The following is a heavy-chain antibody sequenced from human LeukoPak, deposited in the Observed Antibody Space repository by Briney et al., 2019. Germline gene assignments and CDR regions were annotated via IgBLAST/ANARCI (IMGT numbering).Heavy chain of an antibody. D-gene: IGHD3-22*01. CDR1: GGSISSSSYY. CDR3: ARLDYYYDSSGYYPGAFDI. V-gene: IGHV4-39*01. J-gene: IGHJ3*02. CDR2: IYYSGST. Sequence: PSETLSLTCTVSGGSISSSSYYWGWIRQPPGKGLEWIGSIYYSGSTYYNPSLKSRVTISVDTSKNQFSLELSSVTAADTAVYYCARLDYYYDSSGYYPGAFDIWGQGTMVTVSS.